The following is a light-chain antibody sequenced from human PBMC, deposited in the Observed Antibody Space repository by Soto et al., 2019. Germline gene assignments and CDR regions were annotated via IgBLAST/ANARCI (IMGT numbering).Light chain of an antibody. CDR3: QEYLNSLPA. Sequence: IVMTQSPDSLAVSLGERATINCKSSQSLFYAYNNYNYLAWYQQKPGQPPKILIYWASTRASGVPDRFSGSGSGTEFTLTISSLQAEDVAIYYCQEYLNSLPAFGQGTKVEVK. CDR2: WAS. V-gene: IGKV4-1*01. J-gene: IGKJ1*01. CDR1: QSLFYAYNNYNY.